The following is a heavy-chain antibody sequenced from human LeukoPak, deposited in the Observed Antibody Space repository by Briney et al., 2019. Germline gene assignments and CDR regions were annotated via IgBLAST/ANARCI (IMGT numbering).Heavy chain of an antibody. J-gene: IGHJ4*02. V-gene: IGHV1-2*02. D-gene: IGHD5-24*01. CDR1: GYTFTGYY. CDR2: INPDSGGT. Sequence: ASVKVSCKASGYTFTGYYMHWVRQAPGQGLEWMGWINPDSGGTNYAQKFQGRVTMTRDTSISTAYMELSRLRSDDTAVYYCARGPTTEMATTLDYWGQGTLVTVSS. CDR3: ARGPTTEMATTLDY.